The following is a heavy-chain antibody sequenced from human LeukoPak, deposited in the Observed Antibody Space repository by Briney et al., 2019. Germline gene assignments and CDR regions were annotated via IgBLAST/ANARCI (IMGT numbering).Heavy chain of an antibody. CDR3: ARGGGAYYYDNSGYYRLGFDY. CDR1: GYTFTSYD. CDR2: MNFNSGNT. Sequence: ASVKVSCKASGYTFTSYDINWVRQAPGLGLEWMGWMNFNSGNTGYAQKFQGRVTMTRNTSISTAYTELSSLRSEDTAVYYCARGGGAYYYDNSGYYRLGFDYWGQGTLVTVSS. J-gene: IGHJ4*02. V-gene: IGHV1-8*01. D-gene: IGHD3-22*01.